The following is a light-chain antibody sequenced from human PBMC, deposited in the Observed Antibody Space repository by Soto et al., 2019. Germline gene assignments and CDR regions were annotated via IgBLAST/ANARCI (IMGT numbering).Light chain of an antibody. CDR1: QSVSSSY. Sequence: ESVLTQSPGTLSLSPGERATLSCRASQSVSSSYLAWYQQKPGRAPRLLIYGASSRATGIPDRFSGSGSGTDFTLSISRLEPEDFAVYYCQQYGSSFTFGPGTKVDIK. V-gene: IGKV3-20*01. CDR2: GAS. CDR3: QQYGSSFT. J-gene: IGKJ3*01.